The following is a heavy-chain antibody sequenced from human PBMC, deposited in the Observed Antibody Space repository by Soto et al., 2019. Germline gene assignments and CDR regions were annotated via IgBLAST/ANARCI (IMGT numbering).Heavy chain of an antibody. J-gene: IGHJ3*02. CDR2: ISFDGSIK. CDR1: GFTFSTYG. CDR3: AKYYYGSGRYSDGFDI. D-gene: IGHD3-10*01. Sequence: GGSLRLSCAASGFTFSTYGMHWVRQAPGKGLEWVAVISFDGSIKYFADSVKGRFTISRDNSKNTLYLQLNSLRADDTAVYYCAKYYYGSGRYSDGFDIWGQGTMVTVSS. V-gene: IGHV3-30*18.